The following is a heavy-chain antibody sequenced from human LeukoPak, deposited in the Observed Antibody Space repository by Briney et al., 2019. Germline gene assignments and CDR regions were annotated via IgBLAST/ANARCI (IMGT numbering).Heavy chain of an antibody. J-gene: IGHJ4*02. CDR3: ARVPSDVIAAAGIFDY. D-gene: IGHD6-13*01. Sequence: GGSLRLSCAASGFTYSRYWMRGVRQAPGQALEWVANIKQDGSEKYYVDSVKGRFTISRDNAKNSLYLQMNSLRAEDTAVYYCARVPSDVIAAAGIFDYWGQGTLVTVSS. CDR2: IKQDGSEK. V-gene: IGHV3-7*01. CDR1: GFTYSRYW.